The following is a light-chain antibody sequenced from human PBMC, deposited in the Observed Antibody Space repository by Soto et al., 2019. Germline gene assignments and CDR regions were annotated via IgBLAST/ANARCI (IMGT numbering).Light chain of an antibody. CDR3: QQYNNWQRT. CDR2: GAS. CDR1: QSVSYY. V-gene: IGKV3D-15*01. Sequence: EIVLTQSPCTLSLSPGRRSTLPCRASQSVSYYLAWYQQKPGQAPRIIIYGASSRATGIPDRFSGSGYGTEFNLTISSLQSEDFAVYYCQQYNNWQRTFGQGTKVDIK. J-gene: IGKJ1*01.